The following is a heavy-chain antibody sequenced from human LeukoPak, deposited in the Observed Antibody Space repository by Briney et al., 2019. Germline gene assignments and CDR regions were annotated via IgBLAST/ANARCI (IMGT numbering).Heavy chain of an antibody. CDR1: GGSISSSSYY. D-gene: IGHD3-3*01. J-gene: IGHJ4*02. Sequence: PSETLSLTCTVSGGSISSSSYYWGWIRQPPGKGLEWIGSIYYSGSTYYNPSLKSRVTISVDTSKNQFSLKLNSVTAADTAVYYCARLTYYDFWSGFLVDYWGQGTLVTVSS. CDR3: ARLTYYDFWSGFLVDY. CDR2: IYYSGST. V-gene: IGHV4-39*01.